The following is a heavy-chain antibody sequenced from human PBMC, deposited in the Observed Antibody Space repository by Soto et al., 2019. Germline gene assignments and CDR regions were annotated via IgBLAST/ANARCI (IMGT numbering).Heavy chain of an antibody. V-gene: IGHV1-8*01. D-gene: IGHD6-13*01. Sequence: ASVKVSCTPAGYTGNIDDGSVVSEASGQGLEWMGWMNPNSGNTGYAQKFQGRVTMTRNTSISTAYMELSSLRSEDTAVYYCARWKYRSSWDPPAGMDVWGQRTTVTGSS. CDR3: ARWKYRSSWDPPAGMDV. CDR1: GYTGNIDD. J-gene: IGHJ6*02. CDR2: MNPNSGNT.